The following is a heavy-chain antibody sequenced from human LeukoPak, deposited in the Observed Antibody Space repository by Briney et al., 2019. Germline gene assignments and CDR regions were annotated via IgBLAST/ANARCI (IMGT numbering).Heavy chain of an antibody. V-gene: IGHV4-34*01. Sequence: SETLSLTCAVYGGSFSGYYWSWIRQPPGKGLEWIGEINHSGSTKYNPSLKSRVTISVDTTKNQFSLKLSSVTAAETAVYYCASRIAAAAPSDYWGQGTLVTVSS. CDR2: INHSGST. CDR3: ASRIAAAAPSDY. CDR1: GGSFSGYY. D-gene: IGHD6-13*01. J-gene: IGHJ4*02.